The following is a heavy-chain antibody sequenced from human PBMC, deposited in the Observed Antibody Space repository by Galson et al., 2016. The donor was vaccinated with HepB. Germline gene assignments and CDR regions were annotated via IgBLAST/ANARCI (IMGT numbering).Heavy chain of an antibody. CDR3: TRERRYCSDGSCYSFDY. CDR1: GDSVSSNSAT. J-gene: IGHJ4*02. V-gene: IGHV6-1*01. CDR2: TYYRSAWLD. Sequence: CAISGDSVSSNSATWNWIRQSPSRGLEWLGRTYYRSAWLDDYAIPVKSRISINPDTSKNRFSLHLSSVTPEDKAVDYCTRERRYCSDGSCYSFDYWGLGILVTVSS. D-gene: IGHD2-15*01.